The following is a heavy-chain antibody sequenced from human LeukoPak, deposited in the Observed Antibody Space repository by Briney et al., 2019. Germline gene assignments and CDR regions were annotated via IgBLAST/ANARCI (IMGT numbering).Heavy chain of an antibody. Sequence: TGGSLRLSCAASGFTFSTYWMSWVRQAPGKGLDWVANINPDGSEKFYVDSVKGRFTISRDNAKNSLYLQMNGLRAEDTAVYYCVKIDRRHWGQGTLVTVSS. V-gene: IGHV3-7*02. CDR3: VKIDRRH. J-gene: IGHJ4*02. CDR2: INPDGSEK. CDR1: GFTFSTYW.